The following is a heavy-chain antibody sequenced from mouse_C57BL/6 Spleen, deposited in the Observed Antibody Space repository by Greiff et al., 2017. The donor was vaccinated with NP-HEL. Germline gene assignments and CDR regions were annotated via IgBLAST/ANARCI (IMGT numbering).Heavy chain of an antibody. CDR2: IHPNSGST. D-gene: IGHD1-1*01. CDR3: ARPDYYGSSYPFDY. J-gene: IGHJ2*01. Sequence: QVQLQQPGAELVKPGASVKLSCKASGYTFTSYWMHWVKQRPGQGLEWIGMIHPNSGSTNYNEKFKSKATLTVDKSSSTAYMQLSSLTSEDSAVYYCARPDYYGSSYPFDYWGQGTTLTVSS. CDR1: GYTFTSYW. V-gene: IGHV1-64*01.